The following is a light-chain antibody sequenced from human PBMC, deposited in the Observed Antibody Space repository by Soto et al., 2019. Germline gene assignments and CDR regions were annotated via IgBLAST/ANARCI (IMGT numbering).Light chain of an antibody. CDR2: LEGSGNY. V-gene: IGLV4-60*03. J-gene: IGLJ3*02. CDR3: ETWDNNSRV. CDR1: SGHSSYI. Sequence: QPVLTQSSSASASLGSSVKLTCTLSSGHSSYIIAWHQQQPGKAPRYLMKLEGSGNYNKGSGVPDRFSGSSSGADRYLTISHLQSEDEADYYCETWDNNSRVFGGGTKVTGL.